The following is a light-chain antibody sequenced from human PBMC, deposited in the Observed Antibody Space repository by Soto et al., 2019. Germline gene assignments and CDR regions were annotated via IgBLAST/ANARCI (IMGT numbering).Light chain of an antibody. J-gene: IGKJ3*01. V-gene: IGKV1-39*01. Sequence: DIQMTQSPSSLSASVGDRVTITCRASQTIGTNLNWYQQTPGKAPKLLIYVASSLQSGVPSRFSGRGSGTDFTLTISSLQPEDFATYYCQQSFTTPFTFGPGTKVDIK. CDR2: VAS. CDR1: QTIGTN. CDR3: QQSFTTPFT.